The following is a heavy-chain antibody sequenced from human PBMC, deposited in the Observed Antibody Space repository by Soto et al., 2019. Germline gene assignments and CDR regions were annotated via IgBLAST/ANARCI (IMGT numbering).Heavy chain of an antibody. J-gene: IGHJ4*02. D-gene: IGHD6-13*01. CDR1: GGSISSGGYY. CDR3: ARGSRAAAGYFDY. CDR2: IYYSGST. Sequence: SETLSLTCTVSGGSISSGGYYWSWVRQHPGKGLEWIGYIYYSGSTYYNPSLKSRVTISVDTSKTQFSLKLSSVTAADTAVYYCARGSRAAAGYFDYWGQGTLVTVSS. V-gene: IGHV4-31*03.